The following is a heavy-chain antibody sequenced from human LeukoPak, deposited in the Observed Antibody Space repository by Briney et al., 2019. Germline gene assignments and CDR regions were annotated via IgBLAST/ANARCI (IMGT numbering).Heavy chain of an antibody. CDR2: ISAYNGNT. CDR1: GYTFTSYG. D-gene: IGHD6-19*01. CDR3: ARVFFARSGPDAFDI. Sequence: GASVKVSCKASGYTFTSYGISWVRQAPGQGLEWMGWISAYNGNTNYAQKLQGRVTTTTDTSTSTAYMELRSLRSDDTAVYYCARVFFARSGPDAFDIWGQGTMVTVSS. V-gene: IGHV1-18*01. J-gene: IGHJ3*02.